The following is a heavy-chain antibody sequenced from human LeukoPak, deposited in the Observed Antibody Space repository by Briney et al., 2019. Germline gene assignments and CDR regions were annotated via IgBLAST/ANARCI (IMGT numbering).Heavy chain of an antibody. Sequence: GGSLRLSCAASGFTFSSYGMHWVRQAPGKGLEWVAFIRYDGSNKYYADSVKGRFTISRDNSKNTLYLQMNSLRAEDTAVYYCAKDGLRRTNYMDVWGKGTTVTVSS. CDR2: IRYDGSNK. CDR1: GFTFSSYG. CDR3: AKDGLRRTNYMDV. J-gene: IGHJ6*03. V-gene: IGHV3-30*02. D-gene: IGHD4-17*01.